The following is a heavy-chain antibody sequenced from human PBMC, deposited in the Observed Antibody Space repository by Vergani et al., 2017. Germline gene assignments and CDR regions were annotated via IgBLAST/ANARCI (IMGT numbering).Heavy chain of an antibody. CDR1: GDSINSSTYY. CDR3: ARQTEGDHYYCFLDA. Sequence: QLQLQESGPGLVKPSETLSLTCTVSGDSINSSTYYWGWIRQTPEKGLEWIGSVYYTGSTYYNPSLASRDTMSIDTSKNVFSLRMKSVTAADTAVYYCARQTEGDHYYCFLDAWDKGAAVTVSS. V-gene: IGHV4-39*01. CDR2: VYYTGST. J-gene: IGHJ6*03. D-gene: IGHD1-26*01.